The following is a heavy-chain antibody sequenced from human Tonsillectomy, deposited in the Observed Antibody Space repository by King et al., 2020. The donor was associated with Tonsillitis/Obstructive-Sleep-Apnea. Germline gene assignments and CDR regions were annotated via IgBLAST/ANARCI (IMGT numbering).Heavy chain of an antibody. CDR3: VRAAKWDRLRPFQH. D-gene: IGHD1-26*01. CDR2: INHSGST. J-gene: IGHJ1*01. V-gene: IGHV4-34*01. CDR1: GGSFSDYY. Sequence: VQLQQWGAGLLKPSETLSLTCTVYGGSFSDYYWSWIRQPPGKGLDWIGEINHSGSTNYNPTLKSRVTISVDTSKNQFSLNLSSVTAADTAVYYCVRAAKWDRLRPFQHWGQGTLVTVSS.